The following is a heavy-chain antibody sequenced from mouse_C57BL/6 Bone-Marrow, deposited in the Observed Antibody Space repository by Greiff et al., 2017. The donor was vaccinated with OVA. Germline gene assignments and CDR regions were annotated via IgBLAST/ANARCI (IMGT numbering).Heavy chain of an antibody. CDR2: IDPETGGT. V-gene: IGHV1-15*01. CDR1: GYTFTDYE. Sequence: VQLQQSGAELVRPGASVTLSCKASGYTFTDYEMHWVKQTPVHGLEWIGAIDPETGGTAYNQKFKSKATLTVDKSSSTAYMQLSSLTSEDSAVYYCARLLRWFAYWGQGTLVTVSA. D-gene: IGHD1-1*01. J-gene: IGHJ3*01. CDR3: ARLLRWFAY.